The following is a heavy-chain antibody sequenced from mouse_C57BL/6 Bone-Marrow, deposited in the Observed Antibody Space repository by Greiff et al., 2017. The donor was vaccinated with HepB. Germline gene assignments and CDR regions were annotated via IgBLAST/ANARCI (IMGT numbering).Heavy chain of an antibody. D-gene: IGHD1-1*01. V-gene: IGHV1-81*01. J-gene: IGHJ2*01. CDR3: ARCPLIYYYGYFDY. CDR1: GYTFTSYG. CDR2: IYPRSGNT. Sequence: VQLQQSGAELARPGASVKLSCKASGYTFTSYGISWVEQRTGQGLEWIGEIYPRSGNTYYNEKFKGKATLTADKSSSTAYMELRSLTSEDSAVYFCARCPLIYYYGYFDYWGQGTTLTVSS.